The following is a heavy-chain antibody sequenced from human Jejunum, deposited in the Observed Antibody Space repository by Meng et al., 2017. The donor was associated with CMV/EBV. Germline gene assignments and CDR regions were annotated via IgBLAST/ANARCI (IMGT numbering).Heavy chain of an antibody. CDR1: CGSVSNYY. CDR2: IHPSGST. J-gene: IGHJ5*02. Sequence: QLPLQPWCGGLFEPSETLSLTCRVYCGSVSNYYWSWIRQSPGKGLEWIGEIHPSGSTYYNPSLNSRVTMSVDTSKNQFSLNLRSVTAADTAVYYCSRGADAYKSGRSWGQGTLVTVSS. V-gene: IGHV4-34*01. D-gene: IGHD5-24*01. CDR3: SRGADAYKSGRS.